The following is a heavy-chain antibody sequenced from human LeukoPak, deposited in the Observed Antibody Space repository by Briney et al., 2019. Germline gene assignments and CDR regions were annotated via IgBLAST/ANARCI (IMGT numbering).Heavy chain of an antibody. CDR3: ARSRNYDSTGYNPTYYFDS. V-gene: IGHV4-59*01. CDR2: IYNTVDV. J-gene: IGHJ4*02. CDR1: GGSIIGSY. D-gene: IGHD3-22*01. Sequence: SETLSLTCTVSGGSIIGSYWTWIRQSPGGGLEYIGYIYNTVDVNYSPSLKSRVTISIDMSRSQFSLKLKSVTAADTAIYYCARSRNYDSTGYNPTYYFDSWGQGALVTVSS.